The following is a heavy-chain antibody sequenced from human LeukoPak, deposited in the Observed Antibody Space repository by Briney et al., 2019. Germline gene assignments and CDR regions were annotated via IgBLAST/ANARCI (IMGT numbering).Heavy chain of an antibody. Sequence: ASVKVSCKASGYTFTSYDINWVRQATGQGLEWMGWMNPNSGNTGYAQKFQGRVTITRNTSISTAYMELSSLRSEDTAVYYCARGGYYDFWSGETNWFDPWGQGTLITVSS. CDR3: ARGGYYDFWSGETNWFDP. J-gene: IGHJ5*02. V-gene: IGHV1-8*03. CDR2: MNPNSGNT. CDR1: GYTFTSYD. D-gene: IGHD3-3*01.